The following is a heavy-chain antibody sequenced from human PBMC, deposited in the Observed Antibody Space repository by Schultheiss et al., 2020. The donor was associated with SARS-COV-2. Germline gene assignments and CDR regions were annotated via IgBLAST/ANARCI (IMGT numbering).Heavy chain of an antibody. Sequence: GGSLRLSCAASGFTFSSYAMSWVRQAPGKGLEWVSGISWNGGSLGYADSVKGRFTISRDNDKNSLYLQMNSLRAEDTAVYYCARDRVPGDPLVYWGQGTLVTVSS. D-gene: IGHD2-21*02. J-gene: IGHJ4*02. CDR3: ARDRVPGDPLVY. CDR2: ISWNGGSL. V-gene: IGHV3-21*01. CDR1: GFTFSSYA.